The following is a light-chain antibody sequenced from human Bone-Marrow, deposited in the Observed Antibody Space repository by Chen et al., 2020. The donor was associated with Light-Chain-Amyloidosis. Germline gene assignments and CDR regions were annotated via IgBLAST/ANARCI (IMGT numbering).Light chain of an antibody. V-gene: IGLV3-21*02. CDR3: QVWDRSSDRPV. J-gene: IGLJ3*02. CDR1: TIGSTS. CDR2: DDS. Sequence: SYVLTQPSSVSVAPGQTATIACGGNTIGSTSVHWYQQTPGQAPLLVVYDDSDRPSGIPERLSCSNSGNTATLTISRVEAGDEADYYCQVWDRSSDRPVFGGGTKLTVL.